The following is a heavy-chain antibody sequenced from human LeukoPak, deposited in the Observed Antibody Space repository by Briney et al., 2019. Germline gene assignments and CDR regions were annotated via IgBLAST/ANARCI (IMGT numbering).Heavy chain of an antibody. J-gene: IGHJ4*02. Sequence: PSETLSLTCTVSGGSISSSSYYWGWIRQPPGKGLEWIGSIYYSGSTYYNPSLKSRVTISVDTSKNQFSLKLSSVTAAGTAVYYCARLSPELGQLGAFDYWGQGTLVTVSS. CDR3: ARLSPELGQLGAFDY. V-gene: IGHV4-39*01. CDR2: IYYSGST. CDR1: GGSISSSSYY. D-gene: IGHD6-6*01.